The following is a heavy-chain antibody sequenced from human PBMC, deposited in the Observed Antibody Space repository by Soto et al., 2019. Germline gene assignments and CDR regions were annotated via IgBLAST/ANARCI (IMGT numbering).Heavy chain of an antibody. D-gene: IGHD2-15*01. CDR3: AKDNRNGGSRFDY. CDR1: GFSFRSHG. V-gene: IGHV3-30*18. J-gene: IGHJ4*02. CDR2: ISYDGSNS. Sequence: QVRLVESGGGVVQPGKSLRLSCAASGFSFRSHGMHWVRQAPGKGLERVAVISYDGSNSYYADSVKGRFTISRDNSNDALYLQMSSLGPEDTAVYFCAKDNRNGGSRFDYWGQGALVTVSS.